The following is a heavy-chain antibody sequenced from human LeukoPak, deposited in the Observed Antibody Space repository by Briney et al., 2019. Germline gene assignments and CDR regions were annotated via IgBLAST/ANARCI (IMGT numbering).Heavy chain of an antibody. CDR3: ARDNRGYSNGFIYYFDY. CDR1: GGSSSSTSYY. J-gene: IGHJ4*02. Sequence: SETLSLTCIVSGGSSSSTSYYWGWIRQPPGTGLAWLGSIYYSGSTYYNPSLKSRVTISVDTPKNKFSLKLSSVTAADTAVYYCARDNRGYSNGFIYYFDYWGQGTLVTVSS. V-gene: IGHV4-39*07. D-gene: IGHD5-18*01. CDR2: IYYSGST.